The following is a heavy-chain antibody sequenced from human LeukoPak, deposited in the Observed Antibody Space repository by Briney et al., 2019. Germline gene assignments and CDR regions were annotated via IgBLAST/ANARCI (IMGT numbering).Heavy chain of an antibody. CDR1: GSRFTSYW. Sequence: GGSLKISCKGSGSRFTSYWIAWVRQMPGKGLEWMGIIYPGDSDTRYSPSFQGQVTISADKSISTAYLQWSSLKASDTAMYYCARLSRAVLTYGMDVWGKGTTVTVSS. CDR3: ARLSRAVLTYGMDV. J-gene: IGHJ6*04. D-gene: IGHD6-19*01. CDR2: IYPGDSDT. V-gene: IGHV5-51*01.